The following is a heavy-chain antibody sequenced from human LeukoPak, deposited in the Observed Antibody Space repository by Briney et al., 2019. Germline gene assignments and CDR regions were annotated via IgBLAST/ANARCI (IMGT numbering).Heavy chain of an antibody. D-gene: IGHD3-10*01. CDR2: IYYNGST. CDR3: ARVVVRGVECDS. Sequence: TSDTLSLTCSVSGGSVSSRSHYWSWIRQPPGKGLEWIGYIYYNGSTDYNPSLKSRVTISVDTSKNQFSLKLSSVAAADTAVYYCARVVVRGVECDSWGQGTLVTASS. J-gene: IGHJ4*02. V-gene: IGHV4-61*01. CDR1: GGSVSSRSHY.